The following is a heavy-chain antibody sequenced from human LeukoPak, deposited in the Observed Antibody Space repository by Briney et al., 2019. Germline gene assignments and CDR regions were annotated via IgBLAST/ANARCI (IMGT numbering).Heavy chain of an antibody. CDR1: GYMVSDYY. J-gene: IGHJ4*02. Sequence: GASVTVSCKTSGYMVSDYYMHWVRQAPGQGLGWMGWIRGDTGDTDSPQKFQGRVTMTRDTSTNTAYMELRRLRYDDTAIYFCARVRGNSCDYWGQGTLVTVSS. V-gene: IGHV1-2*02. CDR3: ARVRGNSCDY. D-gene: IGHD6-13*01. CDR2: IRGDTGDT.